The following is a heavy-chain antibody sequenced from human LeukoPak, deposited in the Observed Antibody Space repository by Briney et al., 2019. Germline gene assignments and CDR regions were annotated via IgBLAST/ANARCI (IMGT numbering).Heavy chain of an antibody. J-gene: IGHJ4*02. CDR1: GTSISSFY. CDR2: IYTSGNT. Sequence: SETLSLTCTVPGTSISSFYWSWIRQPPGKGLEWTGDIYTSGNTNYNPSLKSRVTISVDTSKNQFSLKLNSVTAADTAVYYCASAAVIRRRTISGVTATGSGYFDSWGRGSLVSVSS. D-gene: IGHD6-13*01. V-gene: IGHV4-59*01. CDR3: ASAAVIRRRTISGVTATGSGYFDS.